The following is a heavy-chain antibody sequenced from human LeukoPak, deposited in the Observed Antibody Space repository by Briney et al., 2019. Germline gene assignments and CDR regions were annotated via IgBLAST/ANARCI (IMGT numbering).Heavy chain of an antibody. CDR2: IYTSGST. D-gene: IGHD3-10*01. Sequence: SETLSLTCTVSGGSISSYYWSWIRQPAGKGLEWIGRIYTSGSTNYNPSLKSRGTMSVDTSKNQFSLKLSSVTAADTAVYYCARAIWVRGVILYDYWGQGTLVTVSS. V-gene: IGHV4-4*07. CDR3: ARAIWVRGVILYDY. J-gene: IGHJ4*02. CDR1: GGSISSYY.